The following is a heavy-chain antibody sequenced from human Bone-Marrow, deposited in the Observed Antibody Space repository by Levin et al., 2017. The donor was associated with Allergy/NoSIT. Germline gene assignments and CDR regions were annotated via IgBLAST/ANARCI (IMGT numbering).Heavy chain of an antibody. D-gene: IGHD6-13*01. Sequence: HGESLKISCAASGFSFSGYWMHWVRQVPGKGLEWVSRIDEGGGRIDYADSVKGRFTISRDNAKNTLYLQTTNLRAEDTALYYCARDSSAAGLDYWGQGTLVTVSS. J-gene: IGHJ4*02. CDR1: GFSFSGYW. CDR3: ARDSSAAGLDY. CDR2: IDEGGGRI. V-gene: IGHV3-74*01.